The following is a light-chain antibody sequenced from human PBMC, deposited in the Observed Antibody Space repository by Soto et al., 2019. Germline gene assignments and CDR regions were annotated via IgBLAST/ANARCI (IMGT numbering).Light chain of an antibody. V-gene: IGLV1-44*01. Sequence: QSVLTQPPSASGTPGQRVTISCSGSSSNIGRNTVNWYQHLPRMAPKLLIYNNNQRPSGVPDRFSGSKSGTSASLAISGLQSDDEADYYCATWDDSLSGGAFGGGTKLTVL. CDR1: SSNIGRNT. J-gene: IGLJ2*01. CDR2: NNN. CDR3: ATWDDSLSGGA.